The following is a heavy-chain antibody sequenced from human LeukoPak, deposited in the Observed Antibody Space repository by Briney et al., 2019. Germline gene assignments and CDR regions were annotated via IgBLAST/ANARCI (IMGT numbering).Heavy chain of an antibody. V-gene: IGHV4-59*01. Sequence: SETLSLTCTVSGGSISSYYWIWIRQPPGKGLEWIAYIYYSGGASYNPSLKSRVTISINTSKNQFSLRLSSVTTADTAVYYCARGPGGGSYSDAFDIWGQGTMVTVSS. CDR1: GGSISSYY. J-gene: IGHJ3*02. CDR3: ARGPGGGSYSDAFDI. CDR2: IYYSGGA. D-gene: IGHD1-26*01.